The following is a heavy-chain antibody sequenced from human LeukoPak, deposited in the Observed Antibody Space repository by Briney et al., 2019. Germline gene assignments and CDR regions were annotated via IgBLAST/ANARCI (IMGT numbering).Heavy chain of an antibody. V-gene: IGHV5-51*01. D-gene: IGHD2-2*01. J-gene: IGHJ4*02. CDR3: ARRVIVVVPAATYSSGWYIDY. CDR2: IYPGDSDT. Sequence: GESLKISCKGSGYSFTSYWIGWVRQMPGKGLEWMGIIYPGDSDTRYSPSFQGQVTISADKSISTAYLQWSSLKASDTAMYYCARRVIVVVPAATYSSGWYIDYWGQGTLVTVSS. CDR1: GYSFTSYW.